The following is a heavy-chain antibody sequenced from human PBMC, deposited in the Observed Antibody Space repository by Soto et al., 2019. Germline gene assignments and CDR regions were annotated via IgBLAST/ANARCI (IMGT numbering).Heavy chain of an antibody. CDR2: ISSSGLTT. D-gene: IGHD3-10*01. V-gene: IGHV3-48*03. CDR3: ARYGTRGDW. CDR1: GFNFRMYE. J-gene: IGHJ5*01. Sequence: PGGTLRLSCQASGFNFRMYEMHWVRKAPGKGLEWVSYISSSGLTTYYADFAEGRFTISRDNAKDSLYLHLISLRVGDTAVYYCARYGTRGDWWGLGTQVTVSS.